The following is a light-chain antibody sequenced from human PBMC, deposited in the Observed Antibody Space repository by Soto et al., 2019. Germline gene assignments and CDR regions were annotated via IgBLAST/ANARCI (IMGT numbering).Light chain of an antibody. CDR3: SSYTSSSTLL. J-gene: IGLJ2*01. Sequence: QSALTQPASVSGSPGQSITISCIGTSSDVGGYNYVSWYQQHPGKAPKLMIYDVDNRPSGVSNRFSGSKSGNTASLTISGLQAEDEGDYYCSSYTSSSTLLFGGGTQLTVL. V-gene: IGLV2-14*01. CDR2: DVD. CDR1: SSDVGGYNY.